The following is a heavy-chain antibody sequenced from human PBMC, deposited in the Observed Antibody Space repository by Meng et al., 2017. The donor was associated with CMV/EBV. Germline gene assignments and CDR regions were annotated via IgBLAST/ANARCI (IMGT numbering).Heavy chain of an antibody. Sequence: GGSLRLSCAASGFPFSSYAMHWVRQAPGKGLEWVAVISYDGSNKYYADSVKGRFTISRDNSKNTLYLQMNSLRAEDTAVYYCARELVPAATTYYCYGMDVWGQGTTVTVSS. CDR3: ARELVPAATTYYCYGMDV. CDR2: ISYDGSNK. V-gene: IGHV3-30*04. D-gene: IGHD2-2*01. J-gene: IGHJ6*02. CDR1: GFPFSSYA.